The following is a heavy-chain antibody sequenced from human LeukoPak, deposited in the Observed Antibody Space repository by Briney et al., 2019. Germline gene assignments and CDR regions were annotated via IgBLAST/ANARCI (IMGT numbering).Heavy chain of an antibody. V-gene: IGHV1-69*13. D-gene: IGHD2-15*01. CDR3: ARGDAVVVVAATLAGGAFDI. Sequence: ASVKVSCKASGGTFRTYAISWVRQAPGQGLEWMGGIIPIFATANYAQNFQGRVTITADDSTSTAYMELNSLRSEDTAMYYCARGDAVVVVAATLAGGAFDIWGQGTMVTVSS. CDR1: GGTFRTYA. J-gene: IGHJ3*02. CDR2: IIPIFATA.